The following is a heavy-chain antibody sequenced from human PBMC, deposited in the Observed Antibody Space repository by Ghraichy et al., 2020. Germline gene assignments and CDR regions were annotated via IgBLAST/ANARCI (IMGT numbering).Heavy chain of an antibody. D-gene: IGHD3-10*01. Sequence: GGSLRLSCAGSGFTFSGYNMHWVRQAPGKGLEWVADISDDGSNEYYVESVKGRFTTSRDNSKNTVYLQMNSLRPEETTVYYCARATREWLGRYYGVDVWGQGNTVIGS. CDR2: ISDDGSNE. J-gene: IGHJ6*02. V-gene: IGHV3-30*03. CDR1: GFTFSGYN. CDR3: ARATREWLGRYYGVDV.